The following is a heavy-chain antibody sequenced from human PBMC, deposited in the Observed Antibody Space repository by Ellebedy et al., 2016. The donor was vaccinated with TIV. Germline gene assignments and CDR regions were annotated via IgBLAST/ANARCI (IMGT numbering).Heavy chain of an antibody. D-gene: IGHD2-2*01. J-gene: IGHJ5*02. CDR2: IYYSRST. CDR3: ARHPIVVVPAAMRFGWFDP. Sequence: MPSETLSLTCTVSGGSISSSSYYWGWIRQPPGKGLVWIGSIYYSRSTYYNPSLKCRVTISVDTSKNQFSLKLSSVTAADTAVYYCARHPIVVVPAAMRFGWFDPWGQGTLVTVSS. CDR1: GGSISSSSYY. V-gene: IGHV4-39*01.